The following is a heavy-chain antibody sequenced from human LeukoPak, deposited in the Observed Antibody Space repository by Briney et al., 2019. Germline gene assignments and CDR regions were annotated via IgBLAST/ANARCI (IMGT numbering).Heavy chain of an antibody. CDR3: AGSDYDFWSGYLGI. D-gene: IGHD3-3*01. V-gene: IGHV1-2*02. CDR2: INPNSGGT. Sequence: GASVKVSCKASGYTFTGYYMHWVRQAPRQGLEWMGWINPNSGGTNYAQKFQGRVTMTRETSISTAYMELSRLRSDDTAVYYCAGSDYDFWSGYLGIWGQGTMVTVSS. J-gene: IGHJ3*02. CDR1: GYTFTGYY.